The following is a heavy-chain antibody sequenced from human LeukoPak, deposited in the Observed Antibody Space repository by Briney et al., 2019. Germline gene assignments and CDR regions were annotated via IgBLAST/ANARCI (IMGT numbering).Heavy chain of an antibody. Sequence: ASVKVSCKASGGTFTSYAISWVRQAPGQGLEWMGGIIPIFGTANYAQKFQGRVTITTDESTSTAYMELSSLRSEDTAVYYCARDGDFWSDWASWGQGTLVTVSS. CDR3: ARDGDFWSDWAS. J-gene: IGHJ5*02. CDR2: IIPIFGTA. D-gene: IGHD3-3*01. V-gene: IGHV1-69*05. CDR1: GGTFTSYA.